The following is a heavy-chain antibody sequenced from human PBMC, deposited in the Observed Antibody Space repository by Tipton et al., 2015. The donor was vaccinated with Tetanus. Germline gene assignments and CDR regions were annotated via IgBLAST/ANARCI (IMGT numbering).Heavy chain of an antibody. CDR2: ISYDGSNK. Sequence: SLRLSCAASGFTFSIYAMHWVRQAPGKGLEWVAVISYDGSNKYYADSVKGRFTISRDNSKNTLYLQMNSLRAEDTAVYYCARHGSSHDAFDIWGQGTMVTVSS. V-gene: IGHV3-30-3*01. D-gene: IGHD3-10*01. CDR1: GFTFSIYA. J-gene: IGHJ3*02. CDR3: ARHGSSHDAFDI.